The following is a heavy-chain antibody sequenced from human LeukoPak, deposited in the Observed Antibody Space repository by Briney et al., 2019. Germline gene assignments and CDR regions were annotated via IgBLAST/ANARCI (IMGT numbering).Heavy chain of an antibody. J-gene: IGHJ5*02. CDR2: IIPIFGTA. V-gene: IGHV1-69*05. D-gene: IGHD1-26*01. CDR3: ARDNSGSDRFDP. CDR1: GGTFSSYA. Sequence: GSSVKVSCKASGGTFSSYAISWVRQAPGQGLEWMGGIIPIFGTANYAQKFQGRVTMTRNTSISTAYMELSSLRSEDTAVYYCARDNSGSDRFDPWGQGTLVTVSS.